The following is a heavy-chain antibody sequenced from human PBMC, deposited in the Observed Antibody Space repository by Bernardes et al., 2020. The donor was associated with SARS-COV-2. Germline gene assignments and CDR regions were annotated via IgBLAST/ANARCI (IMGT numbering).Heavy chain of an antibody. J-gene: IGHJ6*02. CDR1: GDSFSGYG. CDR2: ISGYNGET. D-gene: IGHD3-16*02. Sequence: ASVKVSCKASGDSFSGYGISWVRQAPGQGLEWLGWISGYNGETRYAQRVQGRVTMTTDSYKTTAHMELRALTSDDTAVYYCARVAGYHGMDVWGQGTTVTVSS. CDR3: ARVAGYHGMDV. V-gene: IGHV1-18*01.